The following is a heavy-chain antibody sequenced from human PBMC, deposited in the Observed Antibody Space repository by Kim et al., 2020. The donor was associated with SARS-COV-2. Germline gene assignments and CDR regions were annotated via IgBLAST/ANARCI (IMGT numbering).Heavy chain of an antibody. Sequence: GGSLRLSCAASGFTFSSYEMNWVRQAPGKGLEWVSYISSRGMTKYYADSVKGRFTISRDNAKNSVYLQMNSLRAEDTAVYYCVRTGSGRWNYFDYWGQGILVTVSS. CDR2: ISSRGMTK. CDR3: VRTGSGRWNYFDY. V-gene: IGHV3-48*03. J-gene: IGHJ4*02. CDR1: GFTFSSYE. D-gene: IGHD2-15*01.